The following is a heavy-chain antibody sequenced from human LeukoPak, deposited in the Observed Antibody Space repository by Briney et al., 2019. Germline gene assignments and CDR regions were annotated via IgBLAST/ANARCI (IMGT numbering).Heavy chain of an antibody. CDR1: GYTFTSYD. D-gene: IGHD2-15*01. CDR2: MNPNSGNT. CDR3: ARAHCSGGSCSFDY. V-gene: IGHV1-8*01. Sequence: ASVKVSCKASGYTFTSYDINWVRQATGQGLEWMGWMNPNSGNTGYAQKFQGRVTMTRNTSISTAYMELSSLRSEDTAVYYCARAHCSGGSCSFDYWGQETLVTVSS. J-gene: IGHJ4*02.